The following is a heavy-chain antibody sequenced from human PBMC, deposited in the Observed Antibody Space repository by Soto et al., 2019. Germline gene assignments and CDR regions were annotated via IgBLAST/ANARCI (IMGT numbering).Heavy chain of an antibody. V-gene: IGHV1-69*19. J-gene: IGHJ6*02. CDR3: ARSQGSSTSLEIYYYYYYGMDV. D-gene: IGHD2-2*01. Sequence: QVQLVQSGAEVKKPGSSVKVSCTASGGTFGSSAISWVRQAPGQGLEWMGGIIPIPGTANYAQKFQGRVTIAADESTSTAYMELSSLRSEDTAVYYCARSQGSSTSLEIYYYYYYGMDVWGQGTTVTVSS. CDR1: GGTFGSSA. CDR2: IIPIPGTA.